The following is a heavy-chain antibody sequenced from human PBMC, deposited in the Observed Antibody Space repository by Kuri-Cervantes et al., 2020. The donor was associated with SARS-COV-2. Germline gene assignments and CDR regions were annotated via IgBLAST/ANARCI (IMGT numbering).Heavy chain of an antibody. V-gene: IGHV4-39*07. Sequence: SETLSLTCTVSGGSISSSSYYWGWIRQLPGKGLEWIGSIYYSGSTYYNPSLKSRVTISVDTSKNQFSLKLSSVTAADTAVYYCARGGGYQLLSDDAFDIWGQGTMVTVSS. J-gene: IGHJ3*02. D-gene: IGHD2-2*01. CDR2: IYYSGST. CDR1: GGSISSSSYY. CDR3: ARGGGYQLLSDDAFDI.